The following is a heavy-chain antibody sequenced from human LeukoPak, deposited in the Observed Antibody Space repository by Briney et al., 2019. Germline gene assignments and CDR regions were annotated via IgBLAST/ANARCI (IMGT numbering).Heavy chain of an antibody. CDR3: ARDSYGSPDY. Sequence: PGGSLRLSCAASGFTFSGNGMNWVRQAPGKGLEWVLYITSKNNGMYYADSVKGRFTISRDDAKNSLDLQMNSLRDEDTAVYYCARDSYGSPDYWGQGTLVTVSS. V-gene: IGHV3-48*02. CDR1: GFTFSGNG. CDR2: ITSKNNGM. D-gene: IGHD2-15*01. J-gene: IGHJ4*02.